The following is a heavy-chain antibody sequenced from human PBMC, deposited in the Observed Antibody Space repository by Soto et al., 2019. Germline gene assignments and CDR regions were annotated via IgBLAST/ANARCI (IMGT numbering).Heavy chain of an antibody. V-gene: IGHV3-23*01. CDR2: ISASGHST. D-gene: IGHD6-19*01. CDR1: GFTLSTYA. CDR3: ARARGWPYYFDY. J-gene: IGHJ4*02. Sequence: GGSLRLSCAASGFTLSTYAMSWVRQAPGKGLEWVSAISASGHSTYYADSVKGRFTISRDNSKNTLSLQMNSLRAEDTAVYYCARARGWPYYFDYWGQGTLVTVSS.